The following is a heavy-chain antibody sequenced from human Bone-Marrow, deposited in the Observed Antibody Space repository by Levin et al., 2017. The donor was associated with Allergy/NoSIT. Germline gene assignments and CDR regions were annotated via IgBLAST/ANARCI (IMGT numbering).Heavy chain of an antibody. D-gene: IGHD2-8*01. Sequence: ASVKVSCKTSGYTFSTYGISWVRQAPGQGLEWVGWISAYNGNTNEAQKVQGRLTMTTDTSTSTADMELRSLRSDDTAVYYCARGKNGVVDYWGQGSLVVVSS. CDR1: GYTFSTYG. J-gene: IGHJ4*02. V-gene: IGHV1-18*01. CDR2: ISAYNGNT. CDR3: ARGKNGVVDY.